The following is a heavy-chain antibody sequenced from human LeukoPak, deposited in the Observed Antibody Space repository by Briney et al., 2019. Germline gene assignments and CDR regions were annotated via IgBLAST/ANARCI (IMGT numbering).Heavy chain of an antibody. CDR1: GFTFSSYA. J-gene: IGHJ4*02. D-gene: IGHD6-25*01. CDR2: IKQDGSEK. Sequence: GGSLRLSCAASGFTFSSYAMHWVRQAPGKGLEWVANIKQDGSEKYYVDSVKGRFTISRDNAKNSLYLQMNSLRAEDTAVYYCARDLSSGYYFDYWGQGTLVTVSS. V-gene: IGHV3-7*01. CDR3: ARDLSSGYYFDY.